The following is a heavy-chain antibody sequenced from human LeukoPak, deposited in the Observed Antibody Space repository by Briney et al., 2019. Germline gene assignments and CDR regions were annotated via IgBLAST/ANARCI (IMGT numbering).Heavy chain of an antibody. D-gene: IGHD6-13*01. J-gene: IGHJ4*02. CDR1: GFTFSSYG. CDR3: ATGYSSSWYPPYYFDY. CDR2: IRYDGSNK. Sequence: GGSLRLSCAASGFTFSSYGMHWVRQAPGKGLEWVAFIRYDGSNKYYADSVKGRFTISRDNSKNTLYLQMNSLRAEDTTAYYCATGYSSSWYPPYYFDYWGQGTLVTVSS. V-gene: IGHV3-30*02.